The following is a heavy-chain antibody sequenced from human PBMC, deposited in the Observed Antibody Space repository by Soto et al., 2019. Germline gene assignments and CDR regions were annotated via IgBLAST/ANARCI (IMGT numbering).Heavy chain of an antibody. D-gene: IGHD3-22*01. J-gene: IGHJ4*02. V-gene: IGHV4-31*03. CDR1: GGSISSGGYY. CDR3: ARARDYYDSSGYYYFDY. CDR2: IYYSGST. Sequence: SETLSLTCTVSGGSISSGGYYWSWIRQHPGKGLEWIGYIYYSGSTYYNPSLKSRVTISVDTSKNQFSLKLSSVTAADTAVYYCARARDYYDSSGYYYFDYWGQGTLVTVSS.